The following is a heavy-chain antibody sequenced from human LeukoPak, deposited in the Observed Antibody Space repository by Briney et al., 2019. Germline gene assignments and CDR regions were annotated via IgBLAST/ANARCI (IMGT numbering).Heavy chain of an antibody. CDR3: ARGKGYFDY. Sequence: SETLSLTCTVSGGSISGYYWSWIRQPPGKGLEWIGYIYYTGSTNYSPSLKSRLTISAETSENQFSLKLSSVTAADTAVYYCARGKGYFDYWGQGTLVTVSS. CDR2: IYYTGST. J-gene: IGHJ4*02. V-gene: IGHV4-59*01. CDR1: GGSISGYY.